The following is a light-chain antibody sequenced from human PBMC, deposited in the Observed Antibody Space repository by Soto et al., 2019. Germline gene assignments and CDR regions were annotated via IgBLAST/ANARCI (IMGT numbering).Light chain of an antibody. Sequence: EIVLTQSPGTLSLSPGERATLSCRASQTISSSFLAWYQQKPGQAPRLLIYRASRRAPGTTDRFSGSGSWTDFTLTISRLEPEDFAVYYCHQFGSSPLDTFGPGTKVEIK. CDR2: RAS. J-gene: IGKJ3*01. CDR1: QTISSSF. CDR3: HQFGSSPLDT. V-gene: IGKV3-20*01.